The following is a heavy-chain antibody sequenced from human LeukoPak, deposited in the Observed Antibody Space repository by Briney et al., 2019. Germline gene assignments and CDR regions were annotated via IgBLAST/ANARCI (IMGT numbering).Heavy chain of an antibody. CDR2: ISRSSTSI. J-gene: IGHJ4*02. CDR3: ARRVDTAFDY. Sequence: GGSLRLSCAASGFTFSSYNMNWVRHAPGKGLEWVSSISRSSTSIYCADSLRGRFTISRDDAKRSLYLQMNSLRAEDTAVYYCARRVDTAFDYWGQGTLVTVSS. V-gene: IGHV3-21*01. CDR1: GFTFSSYN. D-gene: IGHD5-18*01.